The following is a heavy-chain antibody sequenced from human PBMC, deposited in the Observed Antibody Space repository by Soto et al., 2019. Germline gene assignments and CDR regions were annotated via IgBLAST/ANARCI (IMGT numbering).Heavy chain of an antibody. CDR3: ARVAPYYDFWSGYVFDY. CDR2: IYYSGST. CDR1: GGSISSYY. Sequence: SETLSLTCTVSGGSISSYYWSWIRQPPGKGLEWIGYIYYSGSTNYNPSLKSRVTISVDTSKNQFSLKLSSVTAADTAVYYCARVAPYYDFWSGYVFDYWDQGTLVTVSS. D-gene: IGHD3-3*01. J-gene: IGHJ4*02. V-gene: IGHV4-59*01.